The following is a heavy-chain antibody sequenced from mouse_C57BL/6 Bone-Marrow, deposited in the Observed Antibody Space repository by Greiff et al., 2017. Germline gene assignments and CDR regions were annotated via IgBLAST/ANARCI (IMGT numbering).Heavy chain of an antibody. Sequence: EVQVVESGGGLVQPKGSLKLSCAASGSPFHTYAMHWVRQAPGKGLEWVARIRRKSSHYATYFADSVKDRFTIPRDDSQSMLYLQMNSLKTEDTAMYYCVREALRGNFDYGGQGTTRTVSA. CDR1: GSPFHTYA. CDR2: IRRKSSHYAT. V-gene: IGHV10-3*01. D-gene: IGHD2-12*01. CDR3: VREALRGNFDY. J-gene: IGHJ2*01.